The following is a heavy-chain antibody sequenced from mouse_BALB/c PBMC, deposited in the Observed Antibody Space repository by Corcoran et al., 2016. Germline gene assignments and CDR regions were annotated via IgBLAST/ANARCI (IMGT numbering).Heavy chain of an antibody. D-gene: IGHD2-1*01. V-gene: IGHV1-7*01. CDR1: GSTFTSYW. CDR3: ARSRASTLDY. Sequence: QVQLQQSGAELAKPGASVKMSCKSSGSTFTSYWMHWVKQRPGQGLEWIGYINPSTGYTEYNQKFKDKATLTGDNSSSTAYMQLSSLTSEDSAVYYCARSRASTLDYWGQGTAVTVSS. CDR2: INPSTGYT. J-gene: IGHJ4*01.